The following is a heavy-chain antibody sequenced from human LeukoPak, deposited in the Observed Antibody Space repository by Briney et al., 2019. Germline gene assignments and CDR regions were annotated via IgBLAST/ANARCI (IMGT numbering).Heavy chain of an antibody. CDR1: GGTFSSYA. CDR3: AKGITGSQARNFDI. V-gene: IGHV1-69*01. J-gene: IGHJ3*02. D-gene: IGHD1-20*01. Sequence: GASVKVSCKASGGTFSSYAISWVRQAPGQGLEWMGGIIPIFGTANYAQKFQGRVTITADESTSTAYMELSSLRSEDTAVYYCAKGITGSQARNFDIWGQGTMVTVSS. CDR2: IIPIFGTA.